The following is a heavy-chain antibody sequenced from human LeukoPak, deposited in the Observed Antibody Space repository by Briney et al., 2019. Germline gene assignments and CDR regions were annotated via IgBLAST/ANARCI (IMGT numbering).Heavy chain of an antibody. CDR3: ARGLVPVYYYDSSGLDY. J-gene: IGHJ4*02. CDR2: INHSGST. CDR1: GGSFSGYY. Sequence: SETLSLTCAVHGGSFSGYYWSWIRQPPGKGLEWIGEINHSGSTNYNPSLKSRVTISVDTSKNQFSLKLSSVTAADTAVYYCARGLVPVYYYDSSGLDYWGQGTLVTVSS. V-gene: IGHV4-34*01. D-gene: IGHD3-22*01.